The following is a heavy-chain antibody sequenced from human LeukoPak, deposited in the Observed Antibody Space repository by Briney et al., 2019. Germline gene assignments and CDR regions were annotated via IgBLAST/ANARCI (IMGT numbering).Heavy chain of an antibody. Sequence: SETLSLTCTVSGGSISSGGYYWSWIRQHPGKGLEWIGYIYYSGSTYYNPSLKSRVTISVDTSKNQFSLKLSSVTAADTAVYYCARDKWTAVAHYYYYYGMDVWGQGTTVTVSS. CDR1: GGSISSGGYY. CDR3: ARDKWTAVAHYYYYYGMDV. D-gene: IGHD6-19*01. J-gene: IGHJ6*02. V-gene: IGHV4-31*03. CDR2: IYYSGST.